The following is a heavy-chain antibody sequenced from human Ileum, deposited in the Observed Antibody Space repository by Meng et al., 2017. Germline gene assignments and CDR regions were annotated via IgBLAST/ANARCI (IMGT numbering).Heavy chain of an antibody. Sequence: VESGGGLVGRGGSLRLSCAVSGSTFSDYWMHWGRQTPGKGLVLVSRINGDGSTTTYADSVKGRFTISRDNAESTLYLQMNSLRVDDTAVYYCTRAGSFRHDYWGQGALVTVSS. CDR1: GSTFSDYW. CDR2: INGDGSTT. D-gene: IGHD2-15*01. J-gene: IGHJ4*02. V-gene: IGHV3-74*01. CDR3: TRAGSFRHDY.